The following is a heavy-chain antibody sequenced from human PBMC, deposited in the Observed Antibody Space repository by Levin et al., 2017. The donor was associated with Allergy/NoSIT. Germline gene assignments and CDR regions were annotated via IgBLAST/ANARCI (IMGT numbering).Heavy chain of an antibody. CDR3: ARGLRTGTTRGGSNWFDP. CDR1: GFTFSDYY. CDR2: ISSSGSTI. J-gene: IGHJ5*02. V-gene: IGHV3-11*01. Sequence: SCAASGFTFSDYYMSWIRQAPGKGLEWVSYISSSGSTIYYADSVKGRFTISRDNAKNSLYLQMNSLRAEDTAVYYCARGLRTGTTRGGSNWFDPWGQGTLVTVSS. D-gene: IGHD1-7*01.